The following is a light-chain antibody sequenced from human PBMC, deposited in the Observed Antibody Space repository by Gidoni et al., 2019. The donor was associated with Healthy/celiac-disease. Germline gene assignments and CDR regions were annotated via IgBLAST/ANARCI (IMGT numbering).Light chain of an antibody. CDR1: SGSIASNY. CDR2: EDN. Sequence: NFLLTQPPSVSESPGKPVTISCTGSSGSIASNYVQWYQQRPGSAPTTVIYEDNQRPSGVPDRFSGSIDSSSNSASLTISGLKTEDEADYYCQSYDSKGRVFGGGTKLTVL. V-gene: IGLV6-57*02. CDR3: QSYDSKGRV. J-gene: IGLJ2*01.